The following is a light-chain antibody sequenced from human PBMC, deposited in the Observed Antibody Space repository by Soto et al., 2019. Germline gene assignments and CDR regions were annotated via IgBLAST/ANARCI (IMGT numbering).Light chain of an antibody. V-gene: IGLV3-21*02. CDR2: DDT. J-gene: IGLJ2*01. CDR1: RIGSQS. CDR3: HVWDSSSDHP. Sequence: SYMLTQPPSVSVAPGQTAIITCGGNRIGSQSVHWFQQRPGQAPVLVVYDDTERPSGIPERFSGSNSGNTATLTISRVEAGDEADYYCHVWDSSSDHPFGGGTKLTVL.